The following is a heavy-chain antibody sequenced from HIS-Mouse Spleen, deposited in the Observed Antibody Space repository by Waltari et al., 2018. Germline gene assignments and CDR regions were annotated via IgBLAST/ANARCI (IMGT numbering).Heavy chain of an antibody. Sequence: QLQLQESGPRLVKPSETLSLTCTVSGGSISSSSYYWGWIRQPPGKGLGWIGSIYYSGSTYYNPYLKSRVTISVDTSKNQFSLKLSSVTAADTAVYYCAREIPYSSSWYDWYFDLWGRGTLVTVSS. CDR1: GGSISSSSYY. V-gene: IGHV4-39*07. CDR2: IYYSGST. J-gene: IGHJ2*01. D-gene: IGHD6-13*01. CDR3: AREIPYSSSWYDWYFDL.